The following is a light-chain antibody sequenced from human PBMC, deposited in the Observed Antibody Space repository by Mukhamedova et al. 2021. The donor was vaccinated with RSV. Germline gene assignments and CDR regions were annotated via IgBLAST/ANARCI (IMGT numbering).Light chain of an antibody. Sequence: WYQRRVHGQAPKLLIFAASSLQSGVPLRFSGSGSGTDFTLTIGILQPEDFATYYCQHSYRAPWTFGQGTKVEIK. V-gene: IGKV1-39*01. CDR3: QHSYRAPWT. CDR2: AAS. J-gene: IGKJ1*01.